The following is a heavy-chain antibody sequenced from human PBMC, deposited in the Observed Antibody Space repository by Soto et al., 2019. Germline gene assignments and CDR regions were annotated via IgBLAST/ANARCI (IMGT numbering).Heavy chain of an antibody. V-gene: IGHV1-69*01. CDR1: GGTFSSYA. CDR3: ARPRYCGGDCYAEYFQH. CDR2: IIPIFGTA. J-gene: IGHJ1*01. D-gene: IGHD2-21*02. Sequence: QVQLVQSGAAVKKPGSSVKVSCKASGGTFSSYAISWVRQAPGQGLEWMGGIIPIFGTANYAQKFQGRVTITEDESTNTAYMELSSLRSEDTAVYYCARPRYCGGDCYAEYFQHWGQGTLVTVSS.